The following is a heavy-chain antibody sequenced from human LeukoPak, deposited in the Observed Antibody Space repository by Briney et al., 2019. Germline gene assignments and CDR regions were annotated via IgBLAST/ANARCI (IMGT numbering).Heavy chain of an antibody. V-gene: IGHV3-7*01. CDR1: GFTFSTYW. Sequence: GGSLRLSCAASGFTFSTYWMSWVRQAPGKGLEWVANINQDGTEKYYVDSVKGRFTVSRDYAKNSLYLQMNSLRVEDTAVYYCAKVAKYFYGPETYYFFEQWGQGTPVTASS. D-gene: IGHD3-10*01. CDR3: AKVAKYFYGPETYYFFEQ. J-gene: IGHJ4*02. CDR2: INQDGTEK.